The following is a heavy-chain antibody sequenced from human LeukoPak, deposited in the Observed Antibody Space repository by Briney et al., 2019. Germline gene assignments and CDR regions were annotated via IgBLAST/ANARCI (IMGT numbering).Heavy chain of an antibody. CDR2: IYYSGST. D-gene: IGHD5-18*01. V-gene: IGHV4-59*01. Sequence: SETLSLTCTVSGGSISSYYWSWLRQPPGKGLEWIGYIYYSGSTNHNPSLKSRVTISVDTSKNQFSLKLSSVTAADTAVYYCAREGYSYGYGYYYYYMDVWGKGTTVTVSS. J-gene: IGHJ6*03. CDR3: AREGYSYGYGYYYYYMDV. CDR1: GGSISSYY.